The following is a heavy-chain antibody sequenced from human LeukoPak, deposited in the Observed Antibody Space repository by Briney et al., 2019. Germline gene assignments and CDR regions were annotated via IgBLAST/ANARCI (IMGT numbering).Heavy chain of an antibody. CDR2: INHSGST. D-gene: IGHD1-26*01. Sequence: PSETLSLTCAVYGGSFSGYYWSWIRQPPGKGLEWIGEINHSGSTNYNPSLKSRVAISVDTSKNQFSLKLSSVTAADTAVYYCARMGVGARPFDYWGQGTLVTVSS. CDR1: GGSFSGYY. J-gene: IGHJ4*02. V-gene: IGHV4-34*01. CDR3: ARMGVGARPFDY.